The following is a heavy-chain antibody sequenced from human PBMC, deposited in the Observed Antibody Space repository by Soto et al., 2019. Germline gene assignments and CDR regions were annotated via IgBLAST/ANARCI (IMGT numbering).Heavy chain of an antibody. CDR3: ARVRYSSGWSFHYYYGMDV. CDR1: GGTFSSYA. Sequence: QVQLVQSGAEVKKPGSSVKVSCKASGGTFSSYAISWVRQAPGQGLEWMGGIIPIFGTANYAQKFQGRVTLTRDDSKSPADMERSSLRSQDTPVYYCARVRYSSGWSFHYYYGMDVWGQGTTVTVSS. J-gene: IGHJ6*02. V-gene: IGHV1-69*05. D-gene: IGHD6-19*01. CDR2: IIPIFGTA.